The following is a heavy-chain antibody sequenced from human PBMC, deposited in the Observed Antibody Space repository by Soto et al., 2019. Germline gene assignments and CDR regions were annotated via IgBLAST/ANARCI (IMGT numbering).Heavy chain of an antibody. CDR2: ISYDGSNK. D-gene: IGHD4-17*01. CDR1: GFTFSSYG. CDR3: AKGPYYDYGDFSFDY. Sequence: GGSLRLSCAASGFTFSSYGMHWVRQAPGKGLEWVAVISYDGSNKYYADSVKGRFTISRDNSKNTLYLQMNSLRAEDTAVYYCAKGPYYDYGDFSFDYWGRGTLVTVSS. J-gene: IGHJ4*02. V-gene: IGHV3-30*18.